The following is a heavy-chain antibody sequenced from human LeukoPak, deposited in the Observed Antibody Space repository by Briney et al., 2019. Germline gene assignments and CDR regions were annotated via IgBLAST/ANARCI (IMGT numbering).Heavy chain of an antibody. J-gene: IGHJ4*02. D-gene: IGHD4-17*01. V-gene: IGHV4-61*02. Sequence: SETLSLTCTVSGGSISSGNYYWSWIRQPAGKGLEWIGRFYTSGNTNYNPSLKSRVTISLDTSKNQFSLKLSSVTAADTAVYYCANSIDFDYGDYYFDYWGQGALVTVSS. CDR1: GGSISSGNYY. CDR3: ANSIDFDYGDYYFDY. CDR2: FYTSGNT.